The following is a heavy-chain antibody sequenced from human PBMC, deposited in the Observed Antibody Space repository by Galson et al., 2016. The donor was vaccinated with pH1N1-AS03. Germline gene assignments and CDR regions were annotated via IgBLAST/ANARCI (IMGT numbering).Heavy chain of an antibody. V-gene: IGHV1-18*01. Sequence: SVKVSCKASGYTFTNFGINWVRRAPGQGLEWLGWISAYSGNTDYAQSLQGRVSMTTDPSTSTAYMELTSLTSDDTAIYYCARDLRSDFGNNFVAGVQFGRYWGQGTLVTVSS. J-gene: IGHJ4*02. CDR1: GYTFTNFG. CDR3: ARDLRSDFGNNFVAGVQFGRY. D-gene: IGHD4/OR15-4a*01. CDR2: ISAYSGNT.